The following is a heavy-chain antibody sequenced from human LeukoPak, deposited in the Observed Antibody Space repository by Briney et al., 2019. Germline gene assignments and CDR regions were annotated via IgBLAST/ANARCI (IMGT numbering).Heavy chain of an antibody. CDR2: IYWDDDK. CDR1: GLSLNTSTVG. D-gene: IGHD2-2*01. J-gene: IGHJ4*02. V-gene: IGHV2-5*02. Sequence: SGPTLVNPTQTLTLTCTFSGLSLNTSTVGVGWIRQPPGKALDCLALIYWDDDKRYSPSLKSRLTFTKDTSKNQVVLILTNLDPVDTATYYCAHRHLSLTLRDCSSTCWYEFWDQLASWGQGTLVTVSS. CDR3: AHRHLSLTLRDCSSTCWYEFWDQLAS.